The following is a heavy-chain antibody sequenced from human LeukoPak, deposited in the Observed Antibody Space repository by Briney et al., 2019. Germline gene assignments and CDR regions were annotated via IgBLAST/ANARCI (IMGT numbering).Heavy chain of an antibody. CDR1: GDSVSSNSVT. V-gene: IGHV6-1*01. Sequence: SQTLSLTCAISGDSVSSNSVTWNWIRQSPSRGLEWLGRTYYRSTWYNDYAVSVRGRITVNPDSSKNQFSLHLNSVTPEDTAVYYCARRLTRYDCFDPWGQGILVTVSS. J-gene: IGHJ5*02. CDR2: TYYRSTWYN. D-gene: IGHD1-1*01. CDR3: ARRLTRYDCFDP.